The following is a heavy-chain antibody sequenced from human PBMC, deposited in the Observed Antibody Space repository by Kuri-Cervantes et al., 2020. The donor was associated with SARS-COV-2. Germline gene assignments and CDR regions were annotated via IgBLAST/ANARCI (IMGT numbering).Heavy chain of an antibody. V-gene: IGHV3-21*04. CDR3: ARDLKEEGSSWPRGSDH. D-gene: IGHD6-13*01. Sequence: LSLTCAASGFTFSSYSMNWVRQAPGKGLEWVSSISSSSSYIYYADSVKGRFTISRDNSKNTLYLQMNSLRAEDTAVYYCARDLKEEGSSWPRGSDHWGQGTLVTVSS. CDR1: GFTFSSYS. J-gene: IGHJ4*02. CDR2: ISSSSSYI.